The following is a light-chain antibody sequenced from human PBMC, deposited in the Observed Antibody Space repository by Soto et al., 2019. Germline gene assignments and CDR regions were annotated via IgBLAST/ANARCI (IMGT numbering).Light chain of an antibody. V-gene: IGLV2-11*01. CDR3: CSYAGTYPYV. CDR2: DVS. Sequence: QSVLTQPRSVSGSPGQSVAISCTGTSSDIGGYNYVSWFQQHPGKAPKLMIYDVSKWPSGVPDRFSGSKSGNTASLTISGLQAEDETDYYSCSYAGTYPYVFGTRTVVTVL. CDR1: SSDIGGYNY. J-gene: IGLJ1*01.